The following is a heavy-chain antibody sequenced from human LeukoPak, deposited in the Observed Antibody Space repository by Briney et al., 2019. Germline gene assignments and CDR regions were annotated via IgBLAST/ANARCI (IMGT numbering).Heavy chain of an antibody. D-gene: IGHD3-22*01. CDR1: GGSISSGGYY. Sequence: SETLSLTCTVSGGSISSGGYYWSWIRQHPGKGLEWIGYIYYSGSTYYNPSLTSRVTISVDTSKNQFSLKLSSVTAADTAVYYCARGNYDSSGYPAYYFDYWGQGTLVTVSS. CDR3: ARGNYDSSGYPAYYFDY. J-gene: IGHJ4*02. CDR2: IYYSGST. V-gene: IGHV4-31*03.